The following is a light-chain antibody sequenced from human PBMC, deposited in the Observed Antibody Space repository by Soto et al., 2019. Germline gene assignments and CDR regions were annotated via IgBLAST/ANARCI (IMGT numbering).Light chain of an antibody. CDR2: AAS. J-gene: IGKJ1*01. Sequence: DIQMTQSPSSLSASVGDRVTIACRASQSISNYLNWYQLKPGKAPKLLIYAASTLQSGVPSRFSGSGSGTEFTLTISSLQPDDFATYYCQHYNSYSEAFGQGTKVDI. CDR3: QHYNSYSEA. V-gene: IGKV1-16*01. CDR1: QSISNY.